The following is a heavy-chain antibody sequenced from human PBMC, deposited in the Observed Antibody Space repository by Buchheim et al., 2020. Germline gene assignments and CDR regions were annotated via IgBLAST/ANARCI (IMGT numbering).Heavy chain of an antibody. Sequence: EVQLLESGGGLVQPGGSLRLSCAASGFTFSSYAMSWVRQAPGKGLEWVSAISGSGGSTYYADSVKGRFTISRDNSKNTLYLQMNSLRAEDTAVYYCAKDPRPSVLRFLEWLIGGMGVWGQGTT. J-gene: IGHJ6*02. CDR2: ISGSGGST. CDR1: GFTFSSYA. D-gene: IGHD3-3*01. V-gene: IGHV3-23*01. CDR3: AKDPRPSVLRFLEWLIGGMGV.